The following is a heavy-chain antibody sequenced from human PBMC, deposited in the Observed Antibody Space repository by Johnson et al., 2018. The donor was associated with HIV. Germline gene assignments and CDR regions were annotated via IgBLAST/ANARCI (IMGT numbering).Heavy chain of an antibody. Sequence: QVQLVESGGGLVKPGGSLRLSCAASGFTFSDYYMSWIRQAPGKGLEWVSYISGGSTYYADSRKGRFTISRDNSKNTLYLQMNSLRAEDTAVYYCASTGSGSDDAFDIWGQGTMVTVSS. D-gene: IGHD3-10*01. CDR3: ASTGSGSDDAFDI. CDR1: GFTFSDYY. CDR2: ISGGST. V-gene: IGHV3-11*06. J-gene: IGHJ3*02.